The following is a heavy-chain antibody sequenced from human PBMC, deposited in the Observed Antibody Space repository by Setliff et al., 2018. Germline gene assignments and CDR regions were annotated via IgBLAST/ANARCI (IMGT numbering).Heavy chain of an antibody. J-gene: IGHJ4*02. CDR3: ARVGYNSFFDY. Sequence: GESLKITCKGSGYSFSNFWIGWVRQMPGRGLEWMGIIYPGDSDARYSPSFRGQVTISVDKSISTAYLQWRSLKASDIAMYYCARVGYNSFFDYWGQGTLVTVSS. D-gene: IGHD5-12*01. CDR2: IYPGDSDA. CDR1: GYSFSNFW. V-gene: IGHV5-51*01.